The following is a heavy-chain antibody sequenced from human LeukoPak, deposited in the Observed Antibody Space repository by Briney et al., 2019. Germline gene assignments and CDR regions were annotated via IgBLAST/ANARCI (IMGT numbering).Heavy chain of an antibody. D-gene: IGHD3-16*01. CDR3: ARGRDYDYVWGSFGY. Sequence: GASVKVSCKASGYTFTSYGISWVRQAPGQGLEWMGWISAYNGNTNYAQKLQGRVTMTTDTSTSTAYMELRSLRSDDTAVYYCARGRDYDYVWGSFGYWGQGTLVTVSS. J-gene: IGHJ4*02. CDR1: GYTFTSYG. V-gene: IGHV1-18*01. CDR2: ISAYNGNT.